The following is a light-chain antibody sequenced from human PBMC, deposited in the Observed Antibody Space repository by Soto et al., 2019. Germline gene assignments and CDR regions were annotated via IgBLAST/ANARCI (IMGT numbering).Light chain of an antibody. CDR3: SSYTGSSTLLV. CDR1: SSDVGGYNY. Sequence: QSALTQPASVSGSPGQSITISCTGTSSDVGGYNYVSWYQQHPGKAPKLMIYDVSNRPSGVSNRFSGSKSGNTASLTISGLQAEDEADYFCSSYTGSSTLLVFGTGTKLTVL. V-gene: IGLV2-14*01. CDR2: DVS. J-gene: IGLJ1*01.